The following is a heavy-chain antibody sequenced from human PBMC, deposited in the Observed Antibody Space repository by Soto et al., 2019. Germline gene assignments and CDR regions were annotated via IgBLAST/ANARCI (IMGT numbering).Heavy chain of an antibody. CDR2: ISYDGSNK. J-gene: IGHJ5*02. D-gene: IGHD6-13*01. Sequence: PGGSLRLSCAASGFTFSSYAMHWVRQAPGKGLEWVAVISYDGSNKYYADSVKGRFTISRDNSKNTLYLQMNSLRAEDTAVYYCARDWSSWYFSWFDPWGQGTLVTVSS. V-gene: IGHV3-30-3*01. CDR1: GFTFSSYA. CDR3: ARDWSSWYFSWFDP.